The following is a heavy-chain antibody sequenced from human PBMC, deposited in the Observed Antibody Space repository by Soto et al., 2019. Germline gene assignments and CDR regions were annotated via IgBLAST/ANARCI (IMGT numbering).Heavy chain of an antibody. CDR3: ARGGHVVVVTAALDY. Sequence: QVQLMQSGAEVKKPGASVKVSCKASGDTFTDYYIHWVRQAPGQGLEWMGTVNPSGGHATYAQQFLVRVTMTRDTTTSTLYMELTSLTSDDTAVYYGARGGHVVVVTAALDYWGQGTLVTVSS. D-gene: IGHD2-21*02. CDR2: VNPSGGHA. CDR1: GDTFTDYY. J-gene: IGHJ4*02. V-gene: IGHV1-46*01.